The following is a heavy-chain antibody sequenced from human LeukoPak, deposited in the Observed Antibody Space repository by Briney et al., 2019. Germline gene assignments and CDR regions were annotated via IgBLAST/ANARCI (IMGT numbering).Heavy chain of an antibody. D-gene: IGHD3-22*01. CDR1: GYTFTSYY. CDR3: ARDGVPYYDSSGYHFDY. Sequence: ASVKVSCKASGYTFTSYYMHWVRQAPGQGLEWMGIINPSGGSTSYAQKFQGRVTMTRDTFTSTVYMELSSLRSEDTAVYYCARDGVPYYDSSGYHFDYWGQGTLVTVSS. J-gene: IGHJ4*02. CDR2: INPSGGST. V-gene: IGHV1-46*01.